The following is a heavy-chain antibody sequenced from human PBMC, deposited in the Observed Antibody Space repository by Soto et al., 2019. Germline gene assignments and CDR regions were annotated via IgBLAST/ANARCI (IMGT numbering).Heavy chain of an antibody. V-gene: IGHV1-69*13. CDR2: IIPIFGTA. CDR1: GGTFSSYA. D-gene: IGHD3-10*01. CDR3: ASEAEGVYYFDY. J-gene: IGHJ4*02. Sequence: SVKVSCKASGGTFSSYASSWVRQAPGQGLEWMGGIIPIFGTANYAQKFQGRVTITADESTSTAYMELSSLRSEDTAVYYCASEAEGVYYFDYWGQGTLVTVSS.